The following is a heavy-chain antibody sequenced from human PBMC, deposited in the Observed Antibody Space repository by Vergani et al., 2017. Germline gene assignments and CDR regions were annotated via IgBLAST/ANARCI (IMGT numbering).Heavy chain of an antibody. D-gene: IGHD3-10*01. CDR3: ARDRISSIEWFGELLRGNWFDP. Sequence: QLQLQESGPGLVKPSETLSLTCTVSGGSISSGGYYWSWIRQHPGKGLEWIGYIYYSGSTYYNPSLKSRVTISVDTSKNQFSLKLSSVTAADTAVYYCARDRISSIEWFGELLRGNWFDPWGQGTLVTVSS. CDR1: GGSISSGGYY. J-gene: IGHJ5*02. V-gene: IGHV4-31*03. CDR2: IYYSGST.